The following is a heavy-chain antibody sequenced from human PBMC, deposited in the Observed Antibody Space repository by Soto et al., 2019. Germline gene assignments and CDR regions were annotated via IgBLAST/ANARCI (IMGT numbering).Heavy chain of an antibody. D-gene: IGHD6-19*01. CDR2: INAGGDST. Sequence: GGSLRLSCVASGSSFQSYDMGWVRQAPGEGLEWVSGINAGGDSTHYADSVKGRFTISRDNSKNTLYLQMNSLRAEDTAVYYCAKDAPRRSGWYHFDYWGQGTLVTVSS. CDR1: GSSFQSYD. CDR3: AKDAPRRSGWYHFDY. J-gene: IGHJ4*02. V-gene: IGHV3-23*01.